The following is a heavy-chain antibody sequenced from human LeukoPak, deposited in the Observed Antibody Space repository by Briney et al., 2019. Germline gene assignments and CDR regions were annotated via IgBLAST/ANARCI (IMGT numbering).Heavy chain of an antibody. CDR3: ARHGGGGESYPRVFDY. Sequence: TSETLSLTCTVAGDSISSGSHYWGWIRLPPGNGLEWIGSIFYSGRTYYTPSLKSRVTMSLDTSKNQFSLKLSSMTAADTAVYYCARHGGGGESYPRVFDYWGRGNLVTVSS. V-gene: IGHV4-39*01. CDR2: IFYSGRT. CDR1: GDSISSGSHY. J-gene: IGHJ4*02. D-gene: IGHD1-26*01.